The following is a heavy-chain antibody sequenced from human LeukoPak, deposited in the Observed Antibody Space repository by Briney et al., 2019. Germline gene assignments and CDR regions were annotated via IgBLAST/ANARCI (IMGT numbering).Heavy chain of an antibody. Sequence: GGSLRLSCAASGFTFSSYWMQWVRQAPGKGLEWVAVIWYDGSNKYYADSVKGRFTISRDNSKNTLYLEMNSLRAEDTAVYYCARSQLPSNYYYGMDVWGQGTTVTVSS. CDR3: ARSQLPSNYYYGMDV. J-gene: IGHJ6*02. CDR1: GFTFSSYW. CDR2: IWYDGSNK. V-gene: IGHV3-33*08. D-gene: IGHD5-24*01.